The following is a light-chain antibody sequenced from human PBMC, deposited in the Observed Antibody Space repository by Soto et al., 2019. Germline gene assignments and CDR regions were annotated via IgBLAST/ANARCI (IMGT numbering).Light chain of an antibody. Sequence: AVQMPHSPSSLSASVVDRVTITCRASQGIRNDLGWYQQKPGKAPKLLIYAASSLQSGVPSRFSGSGSGTDFTLTISSLQPEDFATYYCLQDYNYPLTFGGGTNVDIK. J-gene: IGKJ4*01. CDR1: QGIRND. CDR3: LQDYNYPLT. V-gene: IGKV1-6*01. CDR2: AAS.